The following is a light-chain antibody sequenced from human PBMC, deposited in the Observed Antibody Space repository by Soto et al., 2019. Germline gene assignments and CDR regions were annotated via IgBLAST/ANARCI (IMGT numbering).Light chain of an antibody. CDR3: QQYNNWPPWT. CDR1: QSVSSN. Sequence: EIVMTQSPATLSVSPGERATLSCRASQSVSSNLAWYQQKPGQASRLLIYGASTRATGIPARFSGSGSGTEFTRTISSLQSEYFAVYYCQQYNNWPPWTFGQGTKVEIK. J-gene: IGKJ1*01. CDR2: GAS. V-gene: IGKV3-15*01.